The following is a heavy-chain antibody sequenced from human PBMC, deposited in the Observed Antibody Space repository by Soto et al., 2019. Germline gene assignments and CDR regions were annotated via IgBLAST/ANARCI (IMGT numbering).Heavy chain of an antibody. CDR2: ISSSSSYI. V-gene: IGHV3-21*01. J-gene: IGHJ5*02. D-gene: IGHD6-19*01. Sequence: GGSLRLSCAASGFTFSSYSMNWVRQAPGKGLEWVPSISSSSSYIYYADSVKGRFTISRDNAKNSLYLQMSSLRAEDTAVYYCARDRTYSSGWYNWFDPWGQGTLVTVSS. CDR1: GFTFSSYS. CDR3: ARDRTYSSGWYNWFDP.